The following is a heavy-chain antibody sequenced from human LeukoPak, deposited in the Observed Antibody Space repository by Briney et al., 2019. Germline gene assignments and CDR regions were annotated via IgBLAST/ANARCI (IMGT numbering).Heavy chain of an antibody. CDR2: IYYSGST. CDR1: GGSISSYY. J-gene: IGHJ5*02. V-gene: IGHV4-59*08. CDR3: AQNYAGGWFDP. Sequence: PSETLSLTCTVSGGSISSYYWSWIRQPPEKGLEWIGYIYYSGSTNYNPSLKSRVTISVDTSKNQFSLKLSSVTAADTAVYYCAQNYAGGWFDPWGQGTLVTVSS. D-gene: IGHD2-2*01.